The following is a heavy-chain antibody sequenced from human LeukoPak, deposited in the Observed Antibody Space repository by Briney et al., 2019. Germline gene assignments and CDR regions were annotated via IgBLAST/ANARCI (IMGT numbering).Heavy chain of an antibody. CDR2: INSDGRST. CDR3: ARHSSGYYHYDY. J-gene: IGHJ4*02. Sequence: LPGGSLRLSCAASGFTFSSYWMHWVRQAPGKGLVWVSRINSDGRSTSYADSVKGRFTISRDNSKNTLHLRMNSLRAEDTAVYYCARHSSGYYHYDYWGPGTPVTVAS. D-gene: IGHD3-22*01. V-gene: IGHV3-74*01. CDR1: GFTFSSYW.